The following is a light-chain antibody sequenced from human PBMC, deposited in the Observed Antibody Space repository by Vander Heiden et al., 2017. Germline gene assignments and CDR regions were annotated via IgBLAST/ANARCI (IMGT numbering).Light chain of an antibody. Sequence: DIQMTQSPSSPSASVGDRVTITCRASQSISSYLNLYQQKPGKAPKLLIYAASSLQSGVPSKFSGSGSGTDFTLTISSLQPEDFATYYCQQSYSTPRTFGQGTKVEIK. CDR2: AAS. V-gene: IGKV1-39*01. CDR3: QQSYSTPRT. J-gene: IGKJ1*01. CDR1: QSISSY.